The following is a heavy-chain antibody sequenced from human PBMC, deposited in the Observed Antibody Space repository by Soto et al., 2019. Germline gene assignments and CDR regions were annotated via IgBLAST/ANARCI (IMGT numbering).Heavy chain of an antibody. V-gene: IGHV4-30-2*01. D-gene: IGHD3-22*01. CDR1: GGSISSGGYS. Sequence: PSETLSLTCAVSGGSISSGGYSWSWIRQPPGKGLEWIGYIYHSGSTYYNPSLKSRVTISVDRSKNQFSLKLSSVTAADTAVYYCARGGVDYYDSSGYYFSPYYFDYWGQRTLVTVSS. CDR2: IYHSGST. J-gene: IGHJ4*02. CDR3: ARGGVDYYDSSGYYFSPYYFDY.